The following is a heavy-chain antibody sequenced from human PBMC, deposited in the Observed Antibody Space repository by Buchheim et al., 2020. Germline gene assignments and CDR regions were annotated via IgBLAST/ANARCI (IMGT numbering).Heavy chain of an antibody. CDR3: TRAYYDFWSGYYIDY. J-gene: IGHJ4*02. CDR1: GFTFRNFW. CDR2: INDDGSRI. Sequence: EVQVVESGGGLVQPGGSLRLSCAASGFTFRNFWMHWVRQAPGKGLVWVSRINDDGSRIDHADSVKGRFSISSDNAKNLFYLQMNSLRAEDTAVYYCTRAYYDFWSGYYIDYWGQGTL. D-gene: IGHD3-3*01. V-gene: IGHV3-74*01.